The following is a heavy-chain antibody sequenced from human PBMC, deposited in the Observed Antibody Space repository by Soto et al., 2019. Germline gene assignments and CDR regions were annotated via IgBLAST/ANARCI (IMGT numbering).Heavy chain of an antibody. CDR1: GYTFTSDD. V-gene: IGHV1-8*01. CDR2: MNRNSGNT. J-gene: IGHJ6*02. CDR3: ARERRLGIDGMDD. D-gene: IGHD7-27*01. Sequence: QVQLVQSGAEVKKPGASVKVSCKASGYTFTSDDINWVRQATGQGLEWMGWMNRNSGNTGYAQKYEGRGTMTWNTAISTAYMELSSRRSEDTAVYYCARERRLGIDGMDDWGQGTTVTVSS.